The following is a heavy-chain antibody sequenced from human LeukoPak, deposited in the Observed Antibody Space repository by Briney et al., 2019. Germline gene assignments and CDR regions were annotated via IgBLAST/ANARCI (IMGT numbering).Heavy chain of an antibody. CDR1: GFTFSSYS. D-gene: IGHD6-13*01. CDR2: ISSSSSYV. CDR3: ARGAIAAAVSWFAP. J-gene: IGHJ5*02. Sequence: GGSLRLSCAASGFTFSSYSMNWVRQAPGKGLEWVSSISSSSSYVYYADSVKGRFTISRDNAKNSLYLQMNSLRAEDTAVYYCARGAIAAAVSWFAPWGQGTLVTVSS. V-gene: IGHV3-21*01.